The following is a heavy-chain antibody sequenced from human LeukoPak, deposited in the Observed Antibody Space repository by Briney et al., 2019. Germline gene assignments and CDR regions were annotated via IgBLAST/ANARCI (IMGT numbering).Heavy chain of an antibody. D-gene: IGHD2-8*02. Sequence: GGSLRLSCGASGFTFISSAMHWVRQGPGKGLEWVAYIAHHGNNKYYADSVKGRFTISIDNSKGSLYLQMNSLRADDTAVYYCAKDGSWSCTDWGQGTLVRVSS. J-gene: IGHJ4*02. CDR2: IAHHGNNK. CDR1: GFTFISSA. CDR3: AKDGSWSCTD. V-gene: IGHV3-30*02.